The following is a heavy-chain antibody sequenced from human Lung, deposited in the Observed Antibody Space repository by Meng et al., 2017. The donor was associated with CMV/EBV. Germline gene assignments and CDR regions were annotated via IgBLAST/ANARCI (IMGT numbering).Heavy chain of an antibody. Sequence: GGSLRLXXAASGFTFSSYGMHWVRQAPGKGLEWVAFIRYDGSNKYYADSVKGRFTISRDNSKNTLYLQMNSLRAEDTAVYYCAKDQRIIRHCSSTSCYTWFDPWGQGXLVTFSS. CDR1: GFTFSSYG. J-gene: IGHJ5*02. V-gene: IGHV3-30*02. CDR3: AKDQRIIRHCSSTSCYTWFDP. D-gene: IGHD2-2*02. CDR2: IRYDGSNK.